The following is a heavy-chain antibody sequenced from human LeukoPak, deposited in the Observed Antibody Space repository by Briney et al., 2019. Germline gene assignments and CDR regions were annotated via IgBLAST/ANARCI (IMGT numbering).Heavy chain of an antibody. CDR3: ARDERIRGVHRDYYYYYYMDV. J-gene: IGHJ6*03. CDR1: GYTFTSYG. CDR2: INAYNGNT. Sequence: ASVKVSCKASGYTFTSYGISWVRQAPGQGLEWMGWINAYNGNTNYAQKLQGRVTMTTDTSTSTAYMELRSLRSDDTAVYYCARDERIRGVHRDYYYYYYMDVWGKGTTVTISS. D-gene: IGHD3-10*01. V-gene: IGHV1-18*01.